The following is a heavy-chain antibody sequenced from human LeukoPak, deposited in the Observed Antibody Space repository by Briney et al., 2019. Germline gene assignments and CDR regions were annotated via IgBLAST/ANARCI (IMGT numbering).Heavy chain of an antibody. CDR2: IYSGGST. CDR1: GFTVSSNY. CDR3: ARVEMITFGGATDC. V-gene: IGHV3-53*01. Sequence: GGSLRLSCAASGFTVSSNYMSWVRQAPGKGLEWVSVIYSGGSTYYADSVKGRFTISRDNSKNTLYLQMNSLRAEDTAVYYCARVEMITFGGATDCWGQGTLVTVSS. J-gene: IGHJ4*02. D-gene: IGHD3-16*01.